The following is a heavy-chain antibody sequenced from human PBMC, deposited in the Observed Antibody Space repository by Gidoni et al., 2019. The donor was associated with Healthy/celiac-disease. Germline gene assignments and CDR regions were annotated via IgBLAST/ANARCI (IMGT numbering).Heavy chain of an antibody. CDR1: GGSISSYY. Sequence: QVQLQESGPGLVKPSETLSLTCTVSGGSISSYYWSWIRQPPGKGLEWIGYIYYSGSTNYNPSLKSRVTISVDTSKNQFSLKLSSVTAADTAVYYCARLNQWPPSYYYGMDVWGQGTTVTVSS. V-gene: IGHV4-59*01. CDR3: ARLNQWPPSYYYGMDV. J-gene: IGHJ6*02. CDR2: IYYSGST. D-gene: IGHD6-19*01.